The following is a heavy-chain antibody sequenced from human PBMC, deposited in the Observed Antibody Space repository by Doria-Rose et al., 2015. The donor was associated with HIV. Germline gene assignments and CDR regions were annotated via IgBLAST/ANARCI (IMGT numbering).Heavy chain of an antibody. J-gene: IGHJ4*02. Sequence: QVTLKEPGPVLVKPTETLTLTCTVSGVSLSSLGMGVSWIRQPPGKALEWLANIFSDDERSYKTSLKSRLTISRGTSISQVVLTMTDMDPVDTATYYCARIKSSRWYHKYYFDFWGQGTLVIVSA. CDR1: GVSLSSLGMG. D-gene: IGHD6-13*01. CDR2: IFSDDER. CDR3: ARIKSSRWYHKYYFDF. V-gene: IGHV2-26*01.